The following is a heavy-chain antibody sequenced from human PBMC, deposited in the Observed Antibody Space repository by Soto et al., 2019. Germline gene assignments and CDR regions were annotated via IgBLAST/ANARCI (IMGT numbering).Heavy chain of an antibody. D-gene: IGHD2-15*01. CDR1: GGTFSSYT. CDR2: IIPIFGTA. J-gene: IGHJ6*02. Sequence: QVQLAQSGAEVKKPGSSVKVSCKASGGTFSSYTINWVRQAPGQGLEWMGGIIPIFGTADYAQKFQGRVTVTADESTSTAYMELSSLRSEDTAVYYCASVETQRYYYGMDVWGQGTTVTVSS. CDR3: ASVETQRYYYGMDV. V-gene: IGHV1-69*12.